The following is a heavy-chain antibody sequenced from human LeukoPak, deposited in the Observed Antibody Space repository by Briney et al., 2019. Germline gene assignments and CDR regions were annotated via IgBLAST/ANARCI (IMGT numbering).Heavy chain of an antibody. CDR2: ISNSGST. CDR3: GRDALVGYFSYYYMDV. CDR1: GGSISSHY. Sequence: SETLSLTCTVSGGSISSHYWTWIRQSPVKGLEWIGDISNSGSTSYNPYLKSRVTISIDTSKNQFSLKLSSVTAADTAVYYCGRDALVGYFSYYYMDVWGKGTTVTVSS. J-gene: IGHJ6*03. D-gene: IGHD2-15*01. V-gene: IGHV4-59*11.